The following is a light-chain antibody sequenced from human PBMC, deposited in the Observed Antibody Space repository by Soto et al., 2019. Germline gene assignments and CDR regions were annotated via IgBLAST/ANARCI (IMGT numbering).Light chain of an antibody. CDR1: PSVSNS. V-gene: IGKV3-11*01. J-gene: IGKJ4*01. CDR3: QQRNRWPPVT. Sequence: ESVLTQSPATLSLSPGERATLSCRASPSVSNSLAWYQHKSGQAPRLLIYDAFNRATGVPTRFSGSGSGTDFTLTISSLEPEDFAVYYCQQRNRWPPVTFGGGTRVEIK. CDR2: DAF.